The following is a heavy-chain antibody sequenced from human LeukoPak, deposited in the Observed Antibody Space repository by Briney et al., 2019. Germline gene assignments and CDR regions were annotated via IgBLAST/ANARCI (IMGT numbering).Heavy chain of an antibody. CDR3: ARDSAGNDY. D-gene: IGHD6-13*01. V-gene: IGHV3-7*01. J-gene: IGHJ4*02. CDR2: INQDGSEQ. Sequence: GGSLRLSCAASGLTFSPYWMRWVGQAPGKGLECVANINQDGSEQYSVDSVKGRFTISRDNAKNSLYLQMSSLRAEDPAMYYCARDSAGNDYWGQRTLVTVSS. CDR1: GLTFSPYW.